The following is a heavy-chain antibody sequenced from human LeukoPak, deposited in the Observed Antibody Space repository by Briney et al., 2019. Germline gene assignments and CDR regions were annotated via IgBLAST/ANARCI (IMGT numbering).Heavy chain of an antibody. CDR3: AFIAVAGTFDY. CDR1: GFAFSSYS. V-gene: IGHV3-21*01. CDR2: ISSSSSYI. Sequence: GGSLRLSCAATGFAFSSYSMNWVRQAPGKGLEWVSSISSSSSYIYYADSVKGRFTISRDNAKNSLYLQMNSLRAEDTAVYYCAFIAVAGTFDYWGQGTLVTVSS. D-gene: IGHD6-19*01. J-gene: IGHJ4*02.